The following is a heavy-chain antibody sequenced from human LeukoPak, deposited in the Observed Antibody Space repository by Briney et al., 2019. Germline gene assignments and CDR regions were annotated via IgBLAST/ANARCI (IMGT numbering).Heavy chain of an antibody. Sequence: SETLSLTCTVSGGSISIGTYYWSWIPQHPGKGLDWIGYIYYSGSTYYNPSPKSRVTISVDTSENQFSLNLSSVTAADTAVYYCARASTILRTFDYWGQGILVTVSS. D-gene: IGHD3-9*01. V-gene: IGHV4-31*03. CDR2: IYYSGST. CDR3: ARASTILRTFDY. CDR1: GGSISIGTYY. J-gene: IGHJ4*02.